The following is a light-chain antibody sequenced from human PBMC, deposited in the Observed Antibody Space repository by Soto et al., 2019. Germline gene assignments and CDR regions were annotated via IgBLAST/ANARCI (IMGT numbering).Light chain of an antibody. CDR1: QSVSSN. CDR3: QQYGSSPPIT. CDR2: GAS. Sequence: EIVMTQSPVTLSVSPGERVTLSCRATQSVSSNLAWYHQRPGQAPRLLIYGASTRDTGIPARFSGSGSGTDFTLTISRLEPEDFAVYYCQQYGSSPPITFGQGTRLEI. V-gene: IGKV3-20*01. J-gene: IGKJ5*01.